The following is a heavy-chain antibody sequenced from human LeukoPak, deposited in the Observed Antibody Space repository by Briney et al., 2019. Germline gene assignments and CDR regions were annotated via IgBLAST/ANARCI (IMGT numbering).Heavy chain of an antibody. CDR2: ICYGGST. CDR1: GASISSHC. D-gene: IGHD3-22*01. V-gene: IGHV4-59*11. CDR3: ARDADGYLDY. Sequence: PSETLSLTCTVSGASISSHCWSWIRQPPGRGLEWIGYICYGGSTNSNPSLKSRVTISVDTAKNQFSLKLSSVTAADTAVFYCARDADGYLDYWGQGTLVTVSS. J-gene: IGHJ4*02.